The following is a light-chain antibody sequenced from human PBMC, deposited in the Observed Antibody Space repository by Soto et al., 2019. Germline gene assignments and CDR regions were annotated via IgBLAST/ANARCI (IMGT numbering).Light chain of an antibody. CDR2: DVS. J-gene: IGLJ1*01. Sequence: QSALTQPASVSGSPGQAITISCTGTSSDVGGYTYVSWYQQHPGKAPNFIIYDVSNRPSGVSNRFSGSKSGNTASLTNSGLQAEDEADYYCSSYTTSNTRQIVFGTGTKLTVL. CDR3: SSYTTSNTRQIV. V-gene: IGLV2-14*01. CDR1: SSDVGGYTY.